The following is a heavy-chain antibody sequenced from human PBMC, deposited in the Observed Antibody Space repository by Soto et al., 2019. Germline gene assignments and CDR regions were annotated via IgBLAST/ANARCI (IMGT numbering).Heavy chain of an antibody. V-gene: IGHV2-5*02. J-gene: IGHJ4*02. CDR1: GFSLSTYHMG. CDR3: AHAGDYDLLTFDH. D-gene: IGHD4-17*01. CDR2: IYWDDYK. Sequence: QITLKESGPTLVRPAKTLTLTCDFSGFSLSTYHMGVAWIRQPPGKALEWLALIYWDDYKRYSPSLKDRLAISKDTSSNQVVLTITNMDPGDTATYFCAHAGDYDLLTFDHWGPGTLVTVSS.